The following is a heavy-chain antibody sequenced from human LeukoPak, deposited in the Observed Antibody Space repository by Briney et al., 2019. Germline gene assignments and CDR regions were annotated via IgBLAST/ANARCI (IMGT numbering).Heavy chain of an antibody. CDR2: IIPIFGTA. CDR3: ATSSTVVTPYYFDY. Sequence: ASVKVSCKASGGTFSNYAISWVRQAPGQGLEWMGGIIPIFGTANYAQKFQGRGMITADESTSTAYTELSSRRSEDTAVYYCATSSTVVTPYYFDYWGQGTLVTVSS. D-gene: IGHD4-23*01. V-gene: IGHV1-69*13. CDR1: GGTFSNYA. J-gene: IGHJ4*02.